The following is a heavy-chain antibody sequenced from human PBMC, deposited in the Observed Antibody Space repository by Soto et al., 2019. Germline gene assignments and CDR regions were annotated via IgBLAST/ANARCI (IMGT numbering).Heavy chain of an antibody. CDR1: GGSISSGGYY. CDR3: ARTTIPNWFDP. D-gene: IGHD4-17*01. CDR2: IYYSGST. Sequence: LSETLSLTCTVSGGSISSGGYYWSWIRQHPGKGLEWIGYIYYSGSTYYNPSLKSRVTISVDTSKNQFSLKLSSVTAADTAVYYCARTTIPNWFDPWGQGTLVTAPQ. J-gene: IGHJ5*02. V-gene: IGHV4-31*03.